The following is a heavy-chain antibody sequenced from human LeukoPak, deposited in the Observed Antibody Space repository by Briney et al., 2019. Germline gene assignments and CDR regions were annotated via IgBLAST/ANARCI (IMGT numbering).Heavy chain of an antibody. Sequence: GGSLRLSCAASGFSFSGYSMNWVRQAPGKGLEWISYLSNQYSVITYADSVKGRFTISRDNSKNTLYLQMNSLRAEDTAVYYCAGVIYDSNWFDPWGQGTLVTVSS. CDR2: LSNQYSVI. V-gene: IGHV3-48*01. CDR3: AGVIYDSNWFDP. CDR1: GFSFSGYS. J-gene: IGHJ5*02. D-gene: IGHD3-22*01.